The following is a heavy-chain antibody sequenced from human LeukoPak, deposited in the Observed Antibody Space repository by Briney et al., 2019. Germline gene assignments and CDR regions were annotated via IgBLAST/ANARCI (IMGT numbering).Heavy chain of an antibody. D-gene: IGHD5-18*01. J-gene: IGHJ4*02. Sequence: SETLSLTCAVYGGSFSAYYWSWIRQSPGKGLEWIGEINYSGSTIYNPSLKSRVTISLGTSNNQSSLKLSSVTAADTAVYYCARLDTGYFDYWGQGTLVTVSS. CDR2: INYSGST. CDR1: GGSFSAYY. CDR3: ARLDTGYFDY. V-gene: IGHV4-34*01.